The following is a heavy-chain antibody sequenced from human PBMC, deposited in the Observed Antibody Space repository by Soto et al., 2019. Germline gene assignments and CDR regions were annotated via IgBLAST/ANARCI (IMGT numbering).Heavy chain of an antibody. J-gene: IGHJ4*02. CDR3: ATIRGQIQLWLQGALDY. D-gene: IGHD5-18*01. CDR2: ISGSGDRT. Sequence: PGGSLRLSCAASGITISNYPMSWVRQAPGKGLEWVSGISGSGDRTYYADSVKGRFTISKDNSKNTLYLQMNSLRAEDTAVYYCATIRGQIQLWLQGALDYWGQGTLVTVSS. V-gene: IGHV3-23*01. CDR1: GITISNYP.